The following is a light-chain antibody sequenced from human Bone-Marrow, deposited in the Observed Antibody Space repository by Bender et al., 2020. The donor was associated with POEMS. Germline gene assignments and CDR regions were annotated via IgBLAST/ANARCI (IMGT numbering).Light chain of an antibody. CDR2: GNN. V-gene: IGLV1-40*01. CDR1: SSNIGAGYD. J-gene: IGLJ2*01. Sequence: QSVLTQPPSVSGAPGQRVTISCTGNSSNIGAGYDVHWYQQLPGTAPRLLIYGNNNRPSGVPDRFSGSKSGASASLAIAGLQAEDEAEYHCQSYDSSLSGSVVFGGGTKVTVL. CDR3: QSYDSSLSGSVV.